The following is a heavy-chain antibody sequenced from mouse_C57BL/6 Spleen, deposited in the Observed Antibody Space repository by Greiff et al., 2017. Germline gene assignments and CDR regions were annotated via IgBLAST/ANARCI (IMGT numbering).Heavy chain of an antibody. Sequence: QVQLQQSGAELVRPGTSVKVSCKASGYAFTNYLIEWVKQRPGQGLEWIGVINPGSGGTNYNEKFKGKATLTADKSSSTAYMQLSSLTSEDSAVYFCARGYDEYYYAMDYWGQGTSVTVSS. CDR2: INPGSGGT. V-gene: IGHV1-54*01. D-gene: IGHD2-2*01. CDR1: GYAFTNYL. J-gene: IGHJ4*01. CDR3: ARGYDEYYYAMDY.